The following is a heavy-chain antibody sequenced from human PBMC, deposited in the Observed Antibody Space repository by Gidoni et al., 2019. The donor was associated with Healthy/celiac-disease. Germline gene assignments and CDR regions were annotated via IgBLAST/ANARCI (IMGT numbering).Heavy chain of an antibody. D-gene: IGHD1-20*01. J-gene: IGHJ4*02. Sequence: EVQLVESGGGLVQTGGSLRLSCAASGFTYSSYEMNWVRQAPGKGLEWVSYISSSGSTIYYADSLKCRFTISRDNAKNSLYLQMNSLRAEDTAVYYCASRGITGTPSDYWGQGTLVTVSS. CDR3: ASRGITGTPSDY. CDR1: GFTYSSYE. V-gene: IGHV3-48*03. CDR2: ISSSGSTI.